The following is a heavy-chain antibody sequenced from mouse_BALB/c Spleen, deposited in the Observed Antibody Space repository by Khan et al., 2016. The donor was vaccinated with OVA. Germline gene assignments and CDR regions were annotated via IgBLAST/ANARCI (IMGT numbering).Heavy chain of an antibody. CDR1: GYTFTDYN. CDR2: INPNNGYT. V-gene: IGHV1-18*01. J-gene: IGHJ3*01. Sequence: EVQLQQSGPELVKPGASVKIPCKASGYTFTDYNMDWVKQSHGKSLEWIGDINPNNGYTVYNQKFKGKATLTVDKSSRTAYMELRSLPSAATAVYYGAIGDYGSRGAWFAYWGQGTLVTVAA. CDR3: AIGDYGSRGAWFAY. D-gene: IGHD1-1*01.